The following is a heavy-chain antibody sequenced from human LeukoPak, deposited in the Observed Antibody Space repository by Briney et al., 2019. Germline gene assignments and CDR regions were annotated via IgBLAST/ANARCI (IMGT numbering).Heavy chain of an antibody. CDR3: ARLTRDGYTTF. J-gene: IGHJ4*02. CDR1: GGSISTYH. Sequence: SETLSLTCTISGGSISTYHWSWIRRPPEKGLEWIGYIYKGSTNYNPSLKSRVTISVVTSKNQFSLKLRSVTAADTAVYYCARLTRDGYTTFWGQGTLVTVSS. D-gene: IGHD5-24*01. CDR2: IYKGST. V-gene: IGHV4-59*01.